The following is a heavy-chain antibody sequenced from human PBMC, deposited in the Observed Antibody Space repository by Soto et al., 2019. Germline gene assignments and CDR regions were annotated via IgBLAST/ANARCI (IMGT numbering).Heavy chain of an antibody. CDR1: EFTFISSF. J-gene: IGHJ4*02. Sequence: GGSLRLSCIASEFTFISSFMSWVRQAPGKGLEWVSNINHDGSWIYYVDSVKGRFTISRDNAKNSLYLQMNSLRAEDTAVYYCARNFRGSGRYFFHHWGQGTLVTVS. CDR2: INHDGSWI. D-gene: IGHD6-19*01. CDR3: ARNFRGSGRYFFHH. V-gene: IGHV3-7*03.